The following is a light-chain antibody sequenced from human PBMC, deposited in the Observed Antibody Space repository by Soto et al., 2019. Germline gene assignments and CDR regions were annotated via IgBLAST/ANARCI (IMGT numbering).Light chain of an antibody. V-gene: IGKV1-39*01. CDR1: QSISSY. CDR2: AAS. Sequence: IQMTQSPSSLSASVGDRVTITCLASQSISSYLNWYQQKPGKAPKLLIYAASSLQSGVPSRFSGSGSGTDFTLTISSLQPEDFATYYCQQSYSTPYTFGQGTRLEI. CDR3: QQSYSTPYT. J-gene: IGKJ5*01.